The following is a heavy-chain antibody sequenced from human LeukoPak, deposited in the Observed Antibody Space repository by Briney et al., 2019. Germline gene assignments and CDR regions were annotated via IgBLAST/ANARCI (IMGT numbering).Heavy chain of an antibody. D-gene: IGHD6-6*01. CDR2: IYSGGST. CDR1: GFTVSSNY. J-gene: IGHJ5*02. Sequence: PGGSLRLSCAAAGFTVSSNYMSWVRQAPGKGLEWVSVIYSGGSTYYADSVKGRFTISRDNSKNTLYLQMNSLRAEDTAVYYCARDHSSSTFDPWGQGTLVTASS. CDR3: ARDHSSSTFDP. V-gene: IGHV3-53*01.